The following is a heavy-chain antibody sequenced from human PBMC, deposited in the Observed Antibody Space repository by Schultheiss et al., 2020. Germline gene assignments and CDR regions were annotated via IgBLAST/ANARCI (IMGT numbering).Heavy chain of an antibody. Sequence: GGSLRLSCAASGFTFDDYAMHWVRQAPGKGLEWVSGISWNSGSIGYADSVKGRFTISRDNAKNSLYLQMNSLRAEDTAVYYCARDLGESITIFGVVSYYYYGMDVWGQGTTVTVSS. V-gene: IGHV3-9*01. CDR2: ISWNSGSI. CDR3: ARDLGESITIFGVVSYYYYGMDV. J-gene: IGHJ6*02. D-gene: IGHD3-3*01. CDR1: GFTFDDYA.